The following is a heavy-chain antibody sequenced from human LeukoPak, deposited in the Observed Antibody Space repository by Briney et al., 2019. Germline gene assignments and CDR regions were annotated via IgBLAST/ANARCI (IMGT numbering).Heavy chain of an antibody. Sequence: PSQTLSLTCTVSGGSISSGDYYWSWIRQPPGKGLEWIGYIYYSGSTYYNPSLKSRVTISVDTSKNQFSLKLSSVTAADTAVYYCARVQNLGMGSGDDAFDIWGQGTMVTVSS. CDR3: ARVQNLGMGSGDDAFDI. V-gene: IGHV4-30-4*08. CDR2: IYYSGST. D-gene: IGHD7-27*01. J-gene: IGHJ3*02. CDR1: GGSISSGDYY.